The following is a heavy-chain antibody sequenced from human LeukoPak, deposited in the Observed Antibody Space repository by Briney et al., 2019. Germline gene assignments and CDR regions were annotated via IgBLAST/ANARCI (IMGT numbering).Heavy chain of an antibody. CDR2: IWFDGKKK. D-gene: IGHD4-17*01. V-gene: IGHV3-33*01. J-gene: IGHJ4*02. CDR1: GFTFSSYG. CDR3: ARDFYGDFSMFDY. Sequence: PGGSLRLSCAASGFTFSSYGMHWVRQAPGKGLEWVAVIWFDGKKKDYVDSVKGRFTISRDNSKNTLYLQMNSLRAEDTAVYYCARDFYGDFSMFDYWGQGTLVTVSS.